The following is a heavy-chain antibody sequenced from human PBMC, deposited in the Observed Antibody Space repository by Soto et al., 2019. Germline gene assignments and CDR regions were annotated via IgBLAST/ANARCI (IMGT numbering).Heavy chain of an antibody. CDR3: ARGAADYGDAFDI. D-gene: IGHD4-17*01. CDR1: GDPTSRGGYY. Sequence: QVRLQESGPGLVKPSQTLSLTCRVSGDPTSRGGYYWSWIRQHPGKGLEWIGYIYWSGNTYFNPSLKSRVSISLGTSSNQFSLNLTSVTAADTAVYYCARGAADYGDAFDIWGQGTTVTVSS. CDR2: IYWSGNT. V-gene: IGHV4-31*03. J-gene: IGHJ3*02.